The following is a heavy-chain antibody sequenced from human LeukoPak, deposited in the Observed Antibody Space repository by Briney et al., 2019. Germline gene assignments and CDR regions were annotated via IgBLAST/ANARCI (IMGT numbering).Heavy chain of an antibody. CDR1: GYSFTNYW. Sequence: GESLKISCKGSGYSFTNYWIGWVRQMPGTGLEWMGIIYPGDSDTRYNSSFQGQVTISADKSISTAYLQWSSLKASDTAMYYCARQITMVRGVIILDYWGQGTLVTVSS. D-gene: IGHD3-10*01. V-gene: IGHV5-51*01. J-gene: IGHJ4*02. CDR2: IYPGDSDT. CDR3: ARQITMVRGVIILDY.